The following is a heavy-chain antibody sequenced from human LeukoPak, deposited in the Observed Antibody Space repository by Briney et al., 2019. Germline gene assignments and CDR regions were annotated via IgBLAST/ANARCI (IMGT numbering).Heavy chain of an antibody. Sequence: GGSLRLSCAASGFTFNIYWMDWVRQAPGKGLIWVSRINTDGSDTTYADSVKGRFTISRDNAKNALYLQMNSLRAEDTAVYYCARGCSGGSCYDNWGQGTLVTVSS. CDR3: ARGCSGGSCYDN. V-gene: IGHV3-74*01. CDR1: GFTFNIYW. J-gene: IGHJ4*02. D-gene: IGHD2-15*01. CDR2: INTDGSDT.